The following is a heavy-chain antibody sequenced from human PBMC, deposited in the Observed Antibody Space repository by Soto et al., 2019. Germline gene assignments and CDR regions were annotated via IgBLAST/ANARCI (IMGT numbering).Heavy chain of an antibody. CDR2: IYYSGST. Sequence: QVQLQESGPGLVKPSQTLSLTCTVSGGSISSGGYYWSWIRQHPGKGLEWIGYIYYSGSTYYNPSLKIQVTISVATSKNQFSLKLSSVTAADTAVYYCARNPLGYCSSTSCYLYWYFDLWGRGTLVTVSS. D-gene: IGHD2-2*01. V-gene: IGHV4-31*01. J-gene: IGHJ2*01. CDR3: ARNPLGYCSSTSCYLYWYFDL. CDR1: GGSISSGGYY.